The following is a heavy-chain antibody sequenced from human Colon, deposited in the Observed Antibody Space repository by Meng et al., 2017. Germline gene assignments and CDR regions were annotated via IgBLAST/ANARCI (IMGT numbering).Heavy chain of an antibody. CDR1: GGSVSSKSHY. Sequence: SETLSLTCTVSGGSVSSKSHYWSWMRQSPDNRPEWIGYIHYTGGTTYNPSLKSRVVISVDTSKNQFSLKLNSVTAADTAVYFCARFRVLLKDFYYWGQGTLVTVSS. V-gene: IGHV4-61*01. D-gene: IGHD2/OR15-2a*01. J-gene: IGHJ4*02. CDR2: IHYTGGT. CDR3: ARFRVLLKDFYY.